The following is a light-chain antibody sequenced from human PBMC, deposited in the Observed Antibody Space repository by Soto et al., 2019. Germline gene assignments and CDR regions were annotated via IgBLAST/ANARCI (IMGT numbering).Light chain of an antibody. CDR3: ATWDDSLDGYG. Sequence: QSVLTQPPSASGTPGQRVTISCSGSSSNIGSNTVNWYQQLPGTAPKLLIYSHNQRPSGVPDRFSVSKSGTSASLAISGLQSEDEAYYYCATWDDSLDGYGFGTGTKLTVL. CDR2: SHN. CDR1: SSNIGSNT. J-gene: IGLJ1*01. V-gene: IGLV1-44*01.